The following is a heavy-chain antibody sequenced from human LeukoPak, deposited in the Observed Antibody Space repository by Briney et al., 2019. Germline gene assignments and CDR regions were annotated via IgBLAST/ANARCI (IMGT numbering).Heavy chain of an antibody. CDR3: ARGLHGYFDY. Sequence: TSETLSLTCTVSGGSISSYYWSWIRQPAGKGLEWIGRGYTSGSTNYNPSLKSRVTISVDTSKNQFSLRLSSVTAADTAVYYCARGLHGYFDYWGQGTLVTVSS. CDR1: GGSISSYY. CDR2: GYTSGST. J-gene: IGHJ4*02. V-gene: IGHV4-4*07.